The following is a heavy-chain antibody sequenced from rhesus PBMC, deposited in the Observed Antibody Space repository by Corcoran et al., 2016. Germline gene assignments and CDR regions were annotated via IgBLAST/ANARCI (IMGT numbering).Heavy chain of an antibody. D-gene: IGHD4-23*01. CDR2: IPPSNSGT. CDR1: GYSFTSYW. CDR3: AIMNTVHLDS. Sequence: EVQLVQSGAEVKRPGESLKISCKTSGYSFTSYWITWDRQRPGRGLEWFGAIPPSNSGTRSSPSFQGQVTLSAHNSLSTAYLHWGSLKASDSATYYCAIMNTVHLDSWGQGLVVTVSS. J-gene: IGHJ6*01. V-gene: IGHV5-2*01.